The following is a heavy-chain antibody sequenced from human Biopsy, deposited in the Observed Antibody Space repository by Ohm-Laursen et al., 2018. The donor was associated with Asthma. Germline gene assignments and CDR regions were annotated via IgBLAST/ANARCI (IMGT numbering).Heavy chain of an antibody. V-gene: IGHV3-30*18. CDR2: MSFDGRQT. Sequence: SLRLSCAASGFSFNSYGMHWVRQAPGKGLEWAAVMSFDGRQTYYADSAKGRFTISRDNSKNTLYLQMNSLRAEDTAVYYCAKERYYDFWSGYPIWGQGTMVTVSS. CDR1: GFSFNSYG. J-gene: IGHJ3*02. CDR3: AKERYYDFWSGYPI. D-gene: IGHD3-3*01.